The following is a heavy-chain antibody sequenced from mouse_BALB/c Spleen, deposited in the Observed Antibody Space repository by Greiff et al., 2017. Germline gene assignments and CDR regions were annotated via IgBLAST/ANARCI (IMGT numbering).Heavy chain of an antibody. Sequence: VQLQQTGPELVKPGASVKISCKASGYSFTDYIMLWVKQSHGKSLEWIGNINPYYGSTSYNLKFKGKATLTVDKSSSTAYMQLNSLTSEDSAVYYCARSLITTATAMDYWGQGTSVTVSS. CDR2: INPYYGST. CDR1: GYSFTDYI. V-gene: IGHV1-39*01. D-gene: IGHD1-2*01. J-gene: IGHJ4*01. CDR3: ARSLITTATAMDY.